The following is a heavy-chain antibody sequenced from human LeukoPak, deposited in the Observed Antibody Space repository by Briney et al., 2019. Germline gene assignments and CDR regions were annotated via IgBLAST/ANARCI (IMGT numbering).Heavy chain of an antibody. Sequence: GGSLRLSCAASGFTFSDYYMSWIRQAPGKGLEWVSYISSSGSTVYYADPVKGRFTISRDNAKNSLYLQMNSLRAEDTAVYYCARESQLVDAFDTWGQGTMVTVSS. CDR1: GFTFSDYY. D-gene: IGHD6-6*01. V-gene: IGHV3-11*01. CDR3: ARESQLVDAFDT. CDR2: ISSSGSTV. J-gene: IGHJ3*02.